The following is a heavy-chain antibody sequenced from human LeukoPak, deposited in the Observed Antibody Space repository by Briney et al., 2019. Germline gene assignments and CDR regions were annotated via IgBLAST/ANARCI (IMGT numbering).Heavy chain of an antibody. CDR1: GFTFSSYA. CDR3: AVGVGYGATYYFDY. V-gene: IGHV3-23*01. D-gene: IGHD4-17*01. J-gene: IGHJ4*02. CDR2: VSASGDST. Sequence: GGSLRLSCAASGFTFSSYAMSWVRQAPWKGRAWISTVSASGDSTSYADSVKGRFTISRDNSKNTLYLQMNSLRAEDTAVYYCAVGVGYGATYYFDYWGQGTLVTVSS.